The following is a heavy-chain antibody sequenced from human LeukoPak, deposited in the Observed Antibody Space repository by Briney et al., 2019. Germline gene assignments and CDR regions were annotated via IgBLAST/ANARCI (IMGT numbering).Heavy chain of an antibody. CDR1: GGSISSRHY. J-gene: IGHJ6*03. CDR3: ARHQTGTSNYHYYYMDV. Sequence: PSETLSLTCTVSGGSISSRHYWGWIRPPPGKGLEWIGIIHYSGSTDYNPSLKSRVTISVDTSKSQFSLRLSSVTAVDTPVYYCARHQTGTSNYHYYYMDVWGKGTTVTVSS. D-gene: IGHD1-7*01. V-gene: IGHV4-39*01. CDR2: IHYSGST.